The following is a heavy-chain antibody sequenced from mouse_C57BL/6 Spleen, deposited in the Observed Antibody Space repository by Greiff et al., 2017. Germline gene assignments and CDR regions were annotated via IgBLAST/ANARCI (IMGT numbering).Heavy chain of an antibody. CDR1: GYTFTSYW. D-gene: IGHD2-4*01. Sequence: QVQLQQSGAELAKPGASVKLSCKASGYTFTSYWMHWVKQRPGQGLEWIVYINPRSGYTKYNQKFKDKATLTADKSSSTAYIQLSSLTSEASAVYDCAGGLRQGYFEVWGKGTTVTVSS. V-gene: IGHV1-7*01. CDR3: AGGLRQGYFEV. CDR2: INPRSGYT. J-gene: IGHJ1*03.